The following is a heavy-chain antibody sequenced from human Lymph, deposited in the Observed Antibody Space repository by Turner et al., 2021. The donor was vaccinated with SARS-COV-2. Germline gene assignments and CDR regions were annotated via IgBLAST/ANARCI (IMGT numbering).Heavy chain of an antibody. CDR2: IKQDGSEK. Sequence: EVQLVESGGGLVQPGGSLRLSCAASGFTFSTYWMSWVRQAPGKGLEWVAKIKQDGSEKYYVDSVKGRFTISRDNAKNSLYLQMNSLRAEDTAVYYCARLSMGDWHFDLWGRGTLVTVSS. CDR3: ARLSMGDWHFDL. V-gene: IGHV3-7*01. D-gene: IGHD1-26*01. J-gene: IGHJ2*01. CDR1: GFTFSTYW.